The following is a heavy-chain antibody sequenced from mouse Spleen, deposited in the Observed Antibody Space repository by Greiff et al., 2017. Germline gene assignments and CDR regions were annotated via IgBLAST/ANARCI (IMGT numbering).Heavy chain of an antibody. CDR1: GYTFTSYW. Sequence: QVQLQQPGAELVMPGASVKLSCKASGYTFTSYWMHWVKQRPGQGLEWIGEIDPSDSYTNYNQKFKGKATLTVDKSSSTAYMQLSSLTSEDSAVYYFARGLWPYAMDYWGQGTSVTVSS. V-gene: IGHV1-69*01. D-gene: IGHD3-3*01. J-gene: IGHJ4*01. CDR3: ARGLWPYAMDY. CDR2: IDPSDSYT.